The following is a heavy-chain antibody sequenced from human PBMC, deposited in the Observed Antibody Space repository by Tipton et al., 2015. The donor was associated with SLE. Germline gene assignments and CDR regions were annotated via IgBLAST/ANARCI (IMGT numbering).Heavy chain of an antibody. CDR2: INHSGST. CDR3: ARRTIAATGTGGYFDY. Sequence: TLSLTCAVYGGSFSDYHWNWIRQPPGEGLEWIGEINHSGSTNYNPSLKSRVTISVDMSKSQFSLKLSSVTAADTAIYYCARRTIAATGTGGYFDYWGQGTLVTVSS. J-gene: IGHJ4*02. V-gene: IGHV4-34*01. D-gene: IGHD6-13*01. CDR1: GGSFSDYH.